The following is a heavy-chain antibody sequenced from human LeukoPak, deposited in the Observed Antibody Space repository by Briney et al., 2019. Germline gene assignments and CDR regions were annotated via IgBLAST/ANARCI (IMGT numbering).Heavy chain of an antibody. CDR3: ARAGAVSGAFRDNWFDP. V-gene: IGHV3-30*04. Sequence: GASLRLSRVASGFTLRRYDMHWVRQAPGKGLEWVAVIANDGRNESYADSVKGRFTISRDNSKNTLYLQMNSLRAEDTAVYYCARAGAVSGAFRDNWFDPWGQEPWSPSPQ. CDR1: GFTLRRYD. J-gene: IGHJ5*02. D-gene: IGHD6-19*01. CDR2: IANDGRNE.